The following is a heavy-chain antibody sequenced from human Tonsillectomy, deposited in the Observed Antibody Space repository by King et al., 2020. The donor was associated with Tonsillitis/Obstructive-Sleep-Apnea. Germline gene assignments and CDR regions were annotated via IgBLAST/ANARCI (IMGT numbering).Heavy chain of an antibody. Sequence: VQLVESGGGLVKPGGSLRLSCAASGFTFSNAWMSWVRQAPGKGLEWVGRIKSKTDGGTTDYAAPVKGRFTISRDDSKNTLYLQMNSLKTEDTAVYYCTSSSIAVANAFDIWGQGTMVTVSS. J-gene: IGHJ3*02. D-gene: IGHD6-19*01. CDR3: TSSSIAVANAFDI. V-gene: IGHV3-15*01. CDR1: GFTFSNAW. CDR2: IKSKTDGGTT.